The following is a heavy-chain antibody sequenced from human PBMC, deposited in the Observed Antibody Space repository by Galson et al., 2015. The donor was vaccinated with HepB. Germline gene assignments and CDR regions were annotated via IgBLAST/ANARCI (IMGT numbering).Heavy chain of an antibody. CDR1: GLTFSSYS. CDR2: ISSSSSTI. CDR3: ARDSLRELLRPAFYYYGMDV. J-gene: IGHJ6*02. Sequence: SLRLSCAASGLTFSSYSMNWVRQAPGKGLEWVAYISSSSSTIYYADSVKGRFTISRDNAKNSLYLQMNSLRDEDTAVYYCARDSLRELLRPAFYYYGMDVWGQGTTVTVSS. V-gene: IGHV3-48*02. D-gene: IGHD1-26*01.